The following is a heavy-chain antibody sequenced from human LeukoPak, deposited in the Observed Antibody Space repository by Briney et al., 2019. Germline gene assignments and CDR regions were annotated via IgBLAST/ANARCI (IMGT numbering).Heavy chain of an antibody. CDR1: GGSISSYY. J-gene: IGHJ4*02. CDR3: ARGRDGYNYEYYFDY. V-gene: IGHV4-59*12. Sequence: SETLSLTCTVSGGSISSYYWSWIRQPPGKGLEWIGYIYYSGSTNYNPSLKSRVTMSVDTSKNQFSLKLSSVTAADTAVYYCARGRDGYNYEYYFDYRGQGTLVTVSS. CDR2: IYYSGST. D-gene: IGHD5-24*01.